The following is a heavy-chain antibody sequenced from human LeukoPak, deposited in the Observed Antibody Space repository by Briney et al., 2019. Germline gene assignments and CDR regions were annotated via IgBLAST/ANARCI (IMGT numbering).Heavy chain of an antibody. CDR1: GDSISGYY. CDR2: IFYRGGT. J-gene: IGHJ3*02. V-gene: IGHV4-59*01. Sequence: SETLSLTCTVSGDSISGYYWSWIRQPPGKGLEWIGYIFYRGGTYYNPSLQSRVTISIDTSKNQFSLKLSSVTAADTAVYYCARTLTYGLTGYTFDMWGPGTRVTVSS. CDR3: ARTLTYGLTGYTFDM. D-gene: IGHD3-16*01.